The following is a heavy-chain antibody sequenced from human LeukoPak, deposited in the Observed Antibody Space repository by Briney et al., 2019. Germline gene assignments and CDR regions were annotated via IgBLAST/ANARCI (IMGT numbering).Heavy chain of an antibody. J-gene: IGHJ6*04. D-gene: IGHD3-10*02. Sequence: GGSLRLSCAASGLTFSSYTMNWVRQAPGKGLEWVSSISSNSGHIYYADSLKGRFTISRDNAKNSLYLQMNSLRAEDTAVYYCAELGITMIGGVWGKGTTVTISS. CDR2: ISSNSGHI. CDR3: AELGITMIGGV. CDR1: GLTFSSYT. V-gene: IGHV3-21*01.